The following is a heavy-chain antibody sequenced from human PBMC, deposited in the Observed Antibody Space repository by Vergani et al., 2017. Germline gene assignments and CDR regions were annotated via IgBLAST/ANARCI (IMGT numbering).Heavy chain of an antibody. CDR3: AGERYCSSTSCYGGVWFDP. CDR1: GGTFSSYT. J-gene: IGHJ5*02. V-gene: IGHV1-69*08. D-gene: IGHD2-2*01. Sequence: QVQLVQSGAEVKKPGSSVKVSCKASGGTFSSYTISWVRQAPGQGLEWMGRIIPILGIANYAQKFQGRVTITADKSTSTAYMELSSLRSEDTAVYYCAGERYCSSTSCYGGVWFDPWGQGTLVTVSS. CDR2: IIPILGIA.